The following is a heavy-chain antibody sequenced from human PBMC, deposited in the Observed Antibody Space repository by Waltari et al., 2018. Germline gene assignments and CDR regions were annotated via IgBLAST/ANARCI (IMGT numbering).Heavy chain of an antibody. J-gene: IGHJ5*02. CDR1: GFTVSSNY. D-gene: IGHD2-15*01. CDR2: IYSGGST. CDR3: ARVRVVAATAVWFDP. V-gene: IGHV3-53*02. Sequence: EVQLVETGGGLIQPGGSLRLSCAASGFTVSSNYMSWVRQAPGKGLEWVSVIYSGGSTYYADSVKGRFTISRDNSKNTLYLQMNSLRAEDTAVYYCARVRVVAATAVWFDPWGQGTLVTVSS.